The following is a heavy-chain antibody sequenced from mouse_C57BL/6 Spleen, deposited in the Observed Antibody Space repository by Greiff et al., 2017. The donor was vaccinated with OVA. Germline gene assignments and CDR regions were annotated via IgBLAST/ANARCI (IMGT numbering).Heavy chain of an antibody. Sequence: VQLVESGPELVKPGASVKISCKASGYAFTSSWMNWVKQRPGKGLEWIGGIYPGDGDTNYNGKFKGKATLTAEKSSSTAYKQLSSLTTEDSAVYFCGRNEVGWGFDYWGQGTTLTVSS. V-gene: IGHV1-82*01. CDR2: IYPGDGDT. D-gene: IGHD1-1*01. CDR3: GRNEVGWGFDY. CDR1: GYAFTSSW. J-gene: IGHJ2*01.